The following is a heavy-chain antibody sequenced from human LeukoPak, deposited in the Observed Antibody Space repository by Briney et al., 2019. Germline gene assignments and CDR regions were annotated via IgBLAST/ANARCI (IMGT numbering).Heavy chain of an antibody. CDR1: GYTFTDYY. D-gene: IGHD2-15*01. CDR3: ARTVVAATPGHDYYYGMDV. J-gene: IGHJ6*02. Sequence: ASVKVSCKASGYTFTDYYIHWVRQAPGQGLEWMGGIIPIFGTANYAQKFQGRVTVTADESTSTAYMELSSLRSEDTAVYYCARTVVAATPGHDYYYGMDVWGQGTTVTVSS. V-gene: IGHV1-69*13. CDR2: IIPIFGTA.